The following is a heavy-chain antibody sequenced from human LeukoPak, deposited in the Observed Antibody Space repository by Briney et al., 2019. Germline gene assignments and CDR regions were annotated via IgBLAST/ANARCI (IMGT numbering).Heavy chain of an antibody. CDR2: VHLDGRT. J-gene: IGHJ4*02. V-gene: IGHV4-4*02. CDR3: AREGGFYRPLDY. Sequence: SETLSLTCDVSGGSVTSTNWWTWVRQPPGKGLEWIVEVHLDGRTNYNPSLKSRLIMPVDLPENHISLKLTSVTAADTAVYYCAREGGFYRPLDYSGQGTLVTVSS. D-gene: IGHD3-3*01. CDR1: GGSVTSTNW.